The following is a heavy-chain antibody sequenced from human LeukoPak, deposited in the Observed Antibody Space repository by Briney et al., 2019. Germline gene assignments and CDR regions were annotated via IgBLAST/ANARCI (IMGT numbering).Heavy chain of an antibody. CDR1: GSSFTSCW. J-gene: IGHJ4*02. CDR3: ARQDYRRGYSYGQIDY. CDR2: IDPSDSYT. D-gene: IGHD5-18*01. V-gene: IGHV5-10-1*01. Sequence: GASLKISCKGSGSSFTSCWISWVRRMPGKGLEWMGRIDPSDSYTNYSPSFQGHVTISADKSISTAYLQWSSLKASDTAMYYCARQDYRRGYSYGQIDYWGQGTLVTVSS.